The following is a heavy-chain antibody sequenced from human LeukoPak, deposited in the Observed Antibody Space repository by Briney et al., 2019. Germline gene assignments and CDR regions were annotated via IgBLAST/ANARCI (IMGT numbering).Heavy chain of an antibody. V-gene: IGHV3-48*03. CDR2: ISSPGTTM. CDR3: ATLRYSSSWPDAFDI. CDR1: GFTFSSYQ. Sequence: PGGSLRLSCAASGFTFSSYQMNWVRQAPGKGLEWVSYISSPGTTMYYADSVKGRFTISRDNSKNTLYLQMNSLRAEDTAVYYCATLRYSSSWPDAFDIWGQGTMVTVSS. J-gene: IGHJ3*02. D-gene: IGHD6-13*01.